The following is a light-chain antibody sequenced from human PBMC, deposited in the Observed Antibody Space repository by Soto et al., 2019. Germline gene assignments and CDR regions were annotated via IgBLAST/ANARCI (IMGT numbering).Light chain of an antibody. V-gene: IGLV2-14*02. CDR1: SSDVANYNL. CDR3: LSYTSRRPSGV. CDR2: EST. Sequence: QSALTQPASVSGSPGQSVTISCTGTSSDVANYNLVSWYQQHPGKAPRLIIYESTKRPSGISTRFSGSKSGNAASLTISGLQAEDEAEYHCLSYTSRRPSGVFGSGTKLTVL. J-gene: IGLJ1*01.